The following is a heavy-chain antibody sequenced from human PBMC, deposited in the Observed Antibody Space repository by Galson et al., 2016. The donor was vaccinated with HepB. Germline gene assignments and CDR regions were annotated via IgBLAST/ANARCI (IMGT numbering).Heavy chain of an antibody. Sequence: SLRLSCAASGFALSSYAMSWVRQAPGKGLEWVSSISRSGAAKDYADSVKGRLTISRDNSENTVYLQMNSLRAEDTAVYYCAKWAGYRSKWLSEWGQGTLVTVSS. D-gene: IGHD6-13*01. J-gene: IGHJ4*02. V-gene: IGHV3-23*01. CDR2: ISRSGAAK. CDR1: GFALSSYA. CDR3: AKWAGYRSKWLSE.